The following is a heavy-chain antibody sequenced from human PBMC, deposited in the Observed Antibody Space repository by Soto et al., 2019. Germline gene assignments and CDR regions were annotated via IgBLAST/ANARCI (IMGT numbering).Heavy chain of an antibody. Sequence: SVKVSCKASGGTFSSYAISWVRQAPGQGLEWMGGIIPIFGTANYAQKFQGRVTITADESTSTAYMELSSLRSDDTAVYYCAKEGNTMIVAQFWGQGTPVTVSS. CDR2: IIPIFGTA. D-gene: IGHD3-22*01. V-gene: IGHV1-69*13. J-gene: IGHJ4*02. CDR1: GGTFSSYA. CDR3: AKEGNTMIVAQF.